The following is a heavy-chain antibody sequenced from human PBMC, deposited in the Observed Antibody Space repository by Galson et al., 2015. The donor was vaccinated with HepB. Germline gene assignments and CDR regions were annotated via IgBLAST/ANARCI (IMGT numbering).Heavy chain of an antibody. V-gene: IGHV1-2*02. Sequence: SVKVSCKASGYTFTGYYMHWVRQAPGQGLEWMGWINPNSGGTNYAQKFQGRVTMTRDTSISTAYMELSRLRSDDTAVYYYARAYSSSSVYFDYWGQGTLVTVSS. J-gene: IGHJ4*02. CDR1: GYTFTGYY. CDR3: ARAYSSSSVYFDY. D-gene: IGHD6-13*01. CDR2: INPNSGGT.